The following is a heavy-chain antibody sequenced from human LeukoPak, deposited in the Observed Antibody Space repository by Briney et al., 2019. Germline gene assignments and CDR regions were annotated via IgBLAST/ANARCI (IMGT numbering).Heavy chain of an antibody. CDR3: ASHPVQLERRSWFDP. CDR2: IYYSGST. D-gene: IGHD1-1*01. J-gene: IGHJ5*02. CDR1: GGSISSYY. V-gene: IGHV4-59*08. Sequence: SESLSLTCTVSGGSISSYYWSWIRQPPRKGLEWIGYIYYSGSTNYNPSLKSRVTISVDTSKNQFSLKLSSVTAADTAVYYCASHPVQLERRSWFDPWGQGTLVTVSS.